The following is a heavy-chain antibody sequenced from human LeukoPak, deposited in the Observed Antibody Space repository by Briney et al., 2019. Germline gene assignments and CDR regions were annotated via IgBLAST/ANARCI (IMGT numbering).Heavy chain of an antibody. D-gene: IGHD4-23*01. CDR1: GFTFSRNA. CDR2: IGNVDRDT. CDR3: AKDILRWSFDY. Sequence: GGSLRLSCAASGFTFSRNAMSWVRQAPGKGLEWVSAIGNVDRDTFYADSVKGRFTISRDSSKNTLYLQMNSLTAEDTAVYYCAKDILRWSFDYWGQGTLVTVSS. J-gene: IGHJ4*02. V-gene: IGHV3-23*01.